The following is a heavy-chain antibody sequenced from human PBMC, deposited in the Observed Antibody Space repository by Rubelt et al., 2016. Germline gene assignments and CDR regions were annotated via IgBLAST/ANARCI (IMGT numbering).Heavy chain of an antibody. CDR3: ARHYSYGSGSSFDY. CDR1: GGSFSGYY. J-gene: IGHJ4*02. Sequence: QVQLQQWGAGLLKPSETLSLTCAVYGGSFSGYYWSWIRQPPGKGLEWIGYIYYSGSTNYNPSLKSRVTISVDTSKNQFSLKLSSVTAADTAVYYCARHYSYGSGSSFDYWGQGTLVTVSS. D-gene: IGHD3-10*01. V-gene: IGHV4-34*11. CDR2: IYYSGST.